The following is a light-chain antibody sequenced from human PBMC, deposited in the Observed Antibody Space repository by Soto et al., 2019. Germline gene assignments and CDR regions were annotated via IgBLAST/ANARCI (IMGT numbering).Light chain of an antibody. J-gene: IGKJ1*01. V-gene: IGKV1-5*03. Sequence: DIQMTQFPSTLSASVGDSVTITCRASQSVSNRLAWFQQKSGEAPNPLIHKASSLESGVPSRFSGSGSGTVFTLTISSLQPDDFATYYGQQYNTYSWTFGQGTKVEIK. CDR2: KAS. CDR3: QQYNTYSWT. CDR1: QSVSNR.